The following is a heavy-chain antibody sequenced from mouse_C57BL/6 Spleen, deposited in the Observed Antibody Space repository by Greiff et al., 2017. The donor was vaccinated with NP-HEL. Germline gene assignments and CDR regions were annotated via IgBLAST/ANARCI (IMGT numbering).Heavy chain of an antibody. CDR1: GYAFSSSW. V-gene: IGHV1-82*01. CDR3: ARGYGSSLAWFAY. CDR2: IYPGDGAT. Sequence: VQLQQSGPELVKPGASVKISCKASGYAFSSSWMNWVKQRPGKGLEWIGRIYPGDGATNYNGKFKGKATLTADKSSSTAYMQLSSLTSEDSAVYFCARGYGSSLAWFAYWGQGTLVTVSA. J-gene: IGHJ3*01. D-gene: IGHD1-1*01.